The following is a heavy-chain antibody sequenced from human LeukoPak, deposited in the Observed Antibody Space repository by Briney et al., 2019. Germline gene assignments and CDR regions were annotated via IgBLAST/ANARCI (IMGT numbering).Heavy chain of an antibody. V-gene: IGHV1-69*05. CDR1: GGTFSSYA. CDR2: IIPIFGTA. CDR3: AFRRFKQYSSSSGSPFDY. J-gene: IGHJ4*02. D-gene: IGHD6-6*01. Sequence: ASVKVSCKASGGTFSSYAISWVRQAPGRGLEWMGGIIPIFGTANYAQKFQGRVTITTDESTSTAYMELSSLRSEDTAVYYCAFRRFKQYSSSSGSPFDYWGQGTLVTVSS.